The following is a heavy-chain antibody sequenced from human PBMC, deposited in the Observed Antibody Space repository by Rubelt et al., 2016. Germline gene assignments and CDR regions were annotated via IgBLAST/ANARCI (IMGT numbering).Heavy chain of an antibody. V-gene: IGHV4-34*01. D-gene: IGHD6-13*01. J-gene: IGHJ5*02. CDR2: IIHSGNT. CDR3: ARGLARAAAAPRRLWFDP. Sequence: QVQLQQWGAGLLKPSETLSLTCAVYGGSFSGYYWSWIRQPPGKGLEWIGEIIHSGNTNYNPSLKSRVTRSGGTSKTPSSLRLSSVTAPETAVSYGARGLARAAAAPRRLWFDPWGQGTLVTVSS. CDR1: GGSFSGYY.